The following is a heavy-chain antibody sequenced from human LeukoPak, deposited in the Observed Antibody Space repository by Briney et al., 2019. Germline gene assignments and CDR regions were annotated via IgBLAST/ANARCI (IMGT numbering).Heavy chain of an antibody. CDR3: ARAPYYCSSTSCYLSYYYMDV. J-gene: IGHJ6*03. V-gene: IGHV4-59*01. CDR1: GGSISSYY. D-gene: IGHD2-2*01. CDR2: IAYTGST. Sequence: SETLSLTCTVSGGSISSYYWSWIRQPPGKGLEWIGFIAYTGSTNYNPSLKSRVTISVDTSKNQFSLKLSFVTAADTAVYYCARAPYYCSSTSCYLSYYYMDVWGKGTTVTVSS.